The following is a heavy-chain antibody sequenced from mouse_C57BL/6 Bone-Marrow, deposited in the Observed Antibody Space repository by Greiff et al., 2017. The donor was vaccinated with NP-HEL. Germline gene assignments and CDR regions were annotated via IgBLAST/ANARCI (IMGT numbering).Heavy chain of an antibody. D-gene: IGHD1-1*01. Sequence: EVKLMESGGDLVKPGGSLKLSCAASGFTFSSYGMSWVRQTPDKRLEWVATISSGGSYTYYPDSVKGRFTISRDNAKNTLYLQMSRLKSEDTAMYYCARRGLLLRYHYAMDYWGQGTSVTVSS. CDR2: ISSGGSYT. CDR3: ARRGLLLRYHYAMDY. CDR1: GFTFSSYG. J-gene: IGHJ4*01. V-gene: IGHV5-6*02.